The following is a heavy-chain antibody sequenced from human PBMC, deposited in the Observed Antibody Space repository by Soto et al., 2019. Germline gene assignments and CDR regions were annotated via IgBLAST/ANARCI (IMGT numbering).Heavy chain of an antibody. D-gene: IGHD3-9*01. CDR2: IIGSGGST. CDR1: GFTFSSYA. V-gene: IGHV3-23*01. Sequence: GGSLRLSCAASGFTFSSYAMSWVRQAPGKGLEWVSAIIGSGGSTYYADSVKGRFTISRDNSKNTLYLQMNSLRAEDTAVYYCAKVKNWLLYYFDYWGQGTLVTVSS. J-gene: IGHJ4*02. CDR3: AKVKNWLLYYFDY.